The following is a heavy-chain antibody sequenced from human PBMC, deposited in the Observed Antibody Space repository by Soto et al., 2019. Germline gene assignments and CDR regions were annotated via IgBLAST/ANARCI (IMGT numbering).Heavy chain of an antibody. CDR2: IYYSGSF. D-gene: IGHD3-3*01. V-gene: IGHV4-59*12. J-gene: IGHJ4*02. CDR1: GGSISCLD. Sequence: SETLSLTCTVSGGSISCLDWSWIWKHQGKGLDWIGYIYYSGSFYYTPSLRGRVMMSVDTSKNQFYLRLSSVTASDTAVYYCARAPETPTIFGVVRPYFFNHWGQGTLVTVSS. CDR3: ARAPETPTIFGVVRPYFFNH.